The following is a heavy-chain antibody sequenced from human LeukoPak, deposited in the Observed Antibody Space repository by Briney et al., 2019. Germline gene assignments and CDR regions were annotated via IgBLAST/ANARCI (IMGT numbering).Heavy chain of an antibody. CDR1: GGTFSSYA. V-gene: IGHV1-69*01. J-gene: IGHJ5*02. CDR3: ARAAAVVVPAAIGLDP. D-gene: IGHD2-2*02. CDR2: IIPIFGTA. Sequence: SVKDSCKASGGTFSSYAISGVRQAPGQGLEWMGGIIPIFGTANYAQKFQGRVTITADESTSIAYMELSSLRSEDTAVYYCARAAAVVVPAAIGLDPWGQGTLVTVSS.